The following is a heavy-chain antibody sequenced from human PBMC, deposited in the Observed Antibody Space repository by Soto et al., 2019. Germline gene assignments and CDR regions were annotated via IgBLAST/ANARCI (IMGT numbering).Heavy chain of an antibody. CDR1: GGTFSSYA. CDR3: ARQRSGYYMGIDYYYGMDA. D-gene: IGHD3-3*01. Sequence: GASVKVSCKASGGTFSSYAISWVRQAPGQGLEWMGGIIPIFGTANYAQKFQGRVTITADKSTSTAYMELSSLRSEDTAVYYCARQRSGYYMGIDYYYGMDAWGQGTTVTVSS. J-gene: IGHJ6*02. CDR2: IIPIFGTA. V-gene: IGHV1-69*06.